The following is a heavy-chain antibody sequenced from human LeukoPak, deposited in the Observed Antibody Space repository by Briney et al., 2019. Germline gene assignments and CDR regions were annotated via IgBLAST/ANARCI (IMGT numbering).Heavy chain of an antibody. CDR3: ARGRVYSSGWYLCDY. V-gene: IGHV1-18*01. J-gene: IGHJ4*02. D-gene: IGHD6-19*01. CDR2: ISVYNGNT. Sequence: ASVKVSCKASGYTFTGYGISWVRQAPGQGLEWMGWISVYNGNTNYAQKLQGRVTMTTDTSTSTAYMELRSLRSDDTAVYYCARGRVYSSGWYLCDYWGQGTLVTVSS. CDR1: GYTFTGYG.